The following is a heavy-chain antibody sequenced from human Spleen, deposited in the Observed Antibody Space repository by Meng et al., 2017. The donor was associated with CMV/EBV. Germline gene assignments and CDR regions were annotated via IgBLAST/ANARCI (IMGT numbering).Heavy chain of an antibody. CDR3: ATGEIVIPGRRAEYSHH. Sequence: CIFNSYAMQWVRQAPGKGLEWVTFISYDGSIKYYADSVKGRFTISRDDSKNTLYLQMNTLRAEDTAVYYCATGEIVIPGRRAEYSHHWGQGTLVTVSS. J-gene: IGHJ1*01. D-gene: IGHD2-2*01. CDR2: ISYDGSIK. CDR1: CIFNSYA. V-gene: IGHV3-30-3*01.